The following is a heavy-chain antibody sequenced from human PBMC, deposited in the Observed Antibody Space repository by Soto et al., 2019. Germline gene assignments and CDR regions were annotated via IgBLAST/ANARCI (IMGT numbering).Heavy chain of an antibody. CDR1: GYTFISHG. Sequence: QVQLVQSGAEVKKPGASVKVSCKASGYTFISHGISWLRQAPGPGLEWMGWISAYSGHIKYAQKVQGRVTMTTETSTSTDYMELRSLRSDATAVYYCPRESDSGGSQIDYWGQGTLVTVSS. V-gene: IGHV1-18*01. CDR2: ISAYSGHI. D-gene: IGHD2-15*01. CDR3: PRESDSGGSQIDY. J-gene: IGHJ4*02.